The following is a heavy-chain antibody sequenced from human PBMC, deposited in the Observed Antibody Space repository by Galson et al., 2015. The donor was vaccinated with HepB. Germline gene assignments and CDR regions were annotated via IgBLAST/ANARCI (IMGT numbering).Heavy chain of an antibody. Sequence: SVKVSCKASGYTFTSYGISWVRQAPGQGLVWMGWICAYNGNTNYAQKLQGRVTMTTDTSTSTAYMELRSLRSDDTAVYYCARDSPWGGQQLQLDYWGQGTLVTVSS. CDR3: ARDSPWGGQQLQLDY. V-gene: IGHV1-18*04. CDR2: ICAYNGNT. D-gene: IGHD6-13*01. CDR1: GYTFTSYG. J-gene: IGHJ4*02.